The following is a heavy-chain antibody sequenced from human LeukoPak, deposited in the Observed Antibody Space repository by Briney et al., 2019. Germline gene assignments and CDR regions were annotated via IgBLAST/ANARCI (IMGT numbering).Heavy chain of an antibody. CDR3: VRDPPYFEWLLDY. CDR1: GFTFSSYW. D-gene: IGHD3-9*01. CDR2: INNDGSDT. V-gene: IGHV3-74*01. J-gene: IGHJ4*02. Sequence: HAGGSLRLSCAASGFTFSSYWMHWVRQAPGKGLVWVARINNDGSDTNYADSVKGRFTISRDNAKNTLYLQMNSLRAEDTAVYYCVRDPPYFEWLLDYWGQGTLVTVSS.